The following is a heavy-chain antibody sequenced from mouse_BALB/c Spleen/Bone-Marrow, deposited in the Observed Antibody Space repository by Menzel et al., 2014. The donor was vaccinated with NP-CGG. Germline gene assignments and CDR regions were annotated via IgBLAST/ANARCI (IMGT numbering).Heavy chain of an antibody. J-gene: IGHJ2*01. Sequence: QVQLQQSGPELVKPGASVRISCKASNYTFTTYYIYWVKQRPGQGLEWIGWIYPGNVNTKYNEKFKAKATLTADKSSSTAYMQLSSLTSEDSAVYSCARSRYGSYYGYWGQGTPLTVSS. V-gene: IGHV1S56*01. CDR2: IYPGNVNT. CDR3: ARSRYGSYYGY. CDR1: NYTFTTYY. D-gene: IGHD1-1*01.